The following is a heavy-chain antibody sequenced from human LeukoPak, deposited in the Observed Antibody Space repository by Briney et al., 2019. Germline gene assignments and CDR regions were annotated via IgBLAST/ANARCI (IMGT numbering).Heavy chain of an antibody. CDR1: GGSISSSSYY. Sequence: SETLSLTCTVSGGSISSSSYYWGWIRQPPEKGLEWIGSIYYSGSTYYNPSLKSRVTISVDTSNNQFYLKLSSVTAADTAMYYCAREDSSGWYSNPWGQGTLVTVSS. CDR2: IYYSGST. V-gene: IGHV4-39*07. CDR3: AREDSSGWYSNP. J-gene: IGHJ5*02. D-gene: IGHD6-19*01.